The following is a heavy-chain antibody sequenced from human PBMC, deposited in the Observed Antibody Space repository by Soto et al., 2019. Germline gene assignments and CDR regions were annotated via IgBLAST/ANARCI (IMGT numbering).Heavy chain of an antibody. CDR2: FIPIFRTL. CDR3: DRDRRIYYSDPHDEFVASDYEV. Sequence: QVQLIQSEAEVKKPGSSVRVSCTASGGIFGSHGFSWVRQAPGQRLEWVGGFIPIFRTLTYTEKFQARVRIAADESTNTVYLDLSSLTSEDTAVYYCDRDRRIYYSDPHDEFVASDYEVWGQGTMVSVSS. J-gene: IGHJ3*01. CDR1: GGIFGSHG. D-gene: IGHD3-22*01. V-gene: IGHV1-69*01.